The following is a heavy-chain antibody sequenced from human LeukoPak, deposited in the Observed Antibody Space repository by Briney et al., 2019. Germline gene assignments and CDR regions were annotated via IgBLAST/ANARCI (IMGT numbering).Heavy chain of an antibody. J-gene: IGHJ5*02. CDR2: ISYDGSNK. CDR1: GFTFSSYG. CDR3: VRGGESTWS. V-gene: IGHV3-30*03. D-gene: IGHD2-15*01. Sequence: GRSLRLSCAASGFTFSSYGMHWVRQAPGKGLEWVAVISYDGSNKYYADSVKGRFTISRDDAKNTLYLQMNSLRAEDTAVNYCVRGGESTWSWGQGTLVTVSS.